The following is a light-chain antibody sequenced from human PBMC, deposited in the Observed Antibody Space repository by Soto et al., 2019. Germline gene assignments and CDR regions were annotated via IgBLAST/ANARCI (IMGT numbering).Light chain of an antibody. CDR1: QAVGVY. CDR2: DAS. J-gene: IGKJ4*01. Sequence: DIQMTQAPSSLSARVGDRITITCQASQAVGVYLDWYQQKPGKAPKVLIYDASSLKTGVPSRFSGSGSGTLFTLTISSLQPEDFATYYCRQYDSLPLTFGGGTKVEIK. CDR3: RQYDSLPLT. V-gene: IGKV1-33*01.